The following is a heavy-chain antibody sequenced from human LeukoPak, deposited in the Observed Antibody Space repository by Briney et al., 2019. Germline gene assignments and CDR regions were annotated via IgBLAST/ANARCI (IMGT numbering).Heavy chain of an antibody. CDR3: ARHVQLEREHTTEFDP. V-gene: IGHV4-38-2*01. J-gene: IGHJ5*02. CDR1: GYSISSGYY. CDR2: IYHSGST. D-gene: IGHD1-1*01. Sequence: SETPSLTCAVSGYSISSGYYWGWIRPPPGKGREWIGSIYHSGSTYYNPSLKSRVTISVDTSKNQFSLKLSSVTAADTTVYYCARHVQLEREHTTEFDPWGQGTLVTVSS.